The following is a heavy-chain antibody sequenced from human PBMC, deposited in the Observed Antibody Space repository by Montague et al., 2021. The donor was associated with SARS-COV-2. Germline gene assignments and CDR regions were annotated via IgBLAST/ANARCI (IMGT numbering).Heavy chain of an antibody. CDR1: GFIFSSYG. CDR3: ARGSVGGYYFDY. Sequence: SLRLSCSASGFIFSSYGTHWVRQAPGKGLEWVAHIWYDGSNENYXDSVKGRFTISRDNFKNTLYLQMNSLRAEDTAIYYCARGSVGGYYFDYWGQGTLVTVSS. CDR2: IWYDGSNE. D-gene: IGHD1-26*01. J-gene: IGHJ4*02. V-gene: IGHV3-33*01.